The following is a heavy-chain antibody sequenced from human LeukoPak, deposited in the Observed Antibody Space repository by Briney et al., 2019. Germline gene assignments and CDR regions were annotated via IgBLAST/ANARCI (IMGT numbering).Heavy chain of an antibody. Sequence: GGSLRLSCAASGFTFSSYGMHWVRQAPGKGLEWVAFIRYDGSNKYYADSVKGRFTIPRDNSKNTLYLQMNSLGAEDTAVYYCARIRTGAGDYWGQGTLVTVSS. V-gene: IGHV3-30*02. CDR1: GFTFSSYG. D-gene: IGHD1-14*01. CDR2: IRYDGSNK. CDR3: ARIRTGAGDY. J-gene: IGHJ4*02.